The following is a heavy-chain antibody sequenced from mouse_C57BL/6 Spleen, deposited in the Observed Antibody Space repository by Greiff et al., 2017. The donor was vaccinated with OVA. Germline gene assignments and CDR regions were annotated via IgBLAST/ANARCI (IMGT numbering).Heavy chain of an antibody. D-gene: IGHD2-4*01. J-gene: IGHJ4*01. CDR3: ARERGYDYDPYAMDY. V-gene: IGHV3-6*01. CDR1: GYSITSGYY. CDR2: ISYDGSN. Sequence: EVQLQESGPGLVKPSQSLSLTCSVTGYSITSGYYWNWIRQFPGNKLEWMGYISYDGSNNYNPSLKNRISITRDTSKNQFFLKLNSVTTEDTATYYCARERGYDYDPYAMDYWGQGTSVTVSS.